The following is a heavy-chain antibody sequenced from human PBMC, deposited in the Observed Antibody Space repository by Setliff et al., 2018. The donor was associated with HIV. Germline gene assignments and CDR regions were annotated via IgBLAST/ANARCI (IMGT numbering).Heavy chain of an antibody. CDR3: ARGAYYYDSSGYYPLYFDY. D-gene: IGHD3-22*01. CDR2: ISAYNGNT. CDR1: GYTFTTYG. J-gene: IGHJ4*02. V-gene: IGHV1-18*01. Sequence: ASVKVSCKASGYTFTTYGISWVRQAPGHGLEWMGWISAYNGNTNYAQKLQGRVTMTTDTSTSTAYMELRSLRSDDTAVYYCARGAYYYDSSGYYPLYFDYWGQGTLVTVSS.